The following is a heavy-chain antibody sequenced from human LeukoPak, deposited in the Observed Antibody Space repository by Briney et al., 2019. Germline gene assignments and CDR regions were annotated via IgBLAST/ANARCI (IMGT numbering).Heavy chain of an antibody. CDR1: GFTFTNYN. CDR2: ISAYNGNT. V-gene: IGHV1-18*01. CDR3: ARGIYGGNSPLVDY. Sequence: GASVKVSCKASGFTFTNYNLHWVRQAPGQRLEWMGWISAYNGNTNYAQKPQGRVTMTTDTSTSTAYMELRSLRSDDTAVYYCARGIYGGNSPLVDYWGQGTLVTVSS. J-gene: IGHJ4*02. D-gene: IGHD4-23*01.